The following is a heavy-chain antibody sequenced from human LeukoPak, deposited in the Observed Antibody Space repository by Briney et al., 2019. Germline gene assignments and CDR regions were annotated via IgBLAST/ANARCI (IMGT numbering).Heavy chain of an antibody. CDR2: ISGSGGST. Sequence: GGSLRLSCAASGFTFSSYAMSWVRQAPGKGLEWVSAISGSGGSTYYADSVKGRFTISRDNSKNTLYLQMNSLRAEDTAVYYCAKDWVYSYGYTAQSLDYWGQGTLVTVSS. V-gene: IGHV3-23*01. CDR1: GFTFSSYA. CDR3: AKDWVYSYGYTAQSLDY. D-gene: IGHD5-18*01. J-gene: IGHJ4*02.